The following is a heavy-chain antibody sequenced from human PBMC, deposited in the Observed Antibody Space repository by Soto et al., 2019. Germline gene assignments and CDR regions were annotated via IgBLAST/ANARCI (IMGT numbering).Heavy chain of an antibody. Sequence: GSLRLSCAASGFTFSTYGMHWVRQAPGKGLEWVALIWFDGSDKYYTESVKGRFTISRDNSRSTVYLQMNSLRAEDTAIYYCARLYCSAASCYSVGAFDIRGQGTMVTVS. D-gene: IGHD2-15*01. CDR1: GFTFSTYG. V-gene: IGHV3-33*01. CDR2: IWFDGSDK. CDR3: ARLYCSAASCYSVGAFDI. J-gene: IGHJ3*02.